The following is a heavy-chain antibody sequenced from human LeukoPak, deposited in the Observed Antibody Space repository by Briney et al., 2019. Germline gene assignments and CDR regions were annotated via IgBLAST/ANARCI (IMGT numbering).Heavy chain of an antibody. CDR1: GGSFSGYY. V-gene: IGHV4-34*01. CDR2: INQSGST. D-gene: IGHD6-13*01. J-gene: IGHJ5*02. CDR3: ARVQQIGHRVLPFDP. Sequence: SETLSLTCAVYGGSFSGYYWSWIRQPPGKGLEWIGEINQSGSTNYNPSLKSRVTISVDTSKNQFSLKLSSVTAADTAVYYCARVQQIGHRVLPFDPWGQGTLVTVSS.